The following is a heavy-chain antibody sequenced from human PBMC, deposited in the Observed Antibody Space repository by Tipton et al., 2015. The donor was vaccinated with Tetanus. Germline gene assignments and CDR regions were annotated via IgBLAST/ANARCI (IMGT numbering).Heavy chain of an antibody. J-gene: IGHJ4*02. CDR2: IYSGGST. CDR1: GASISSYY. D-gene: IGHD2-15*01. V-gene: IGHV4-39*01. Sequence: TLSLTCTVSGASISSYYWGWIRQPPGKGLEWIGTIYSGGSTYYNPSLKSRVTISVDTSKNQFSLKLSSVTAADTAVYYCARPPLGYCGGGNCFAWFDCWGQGALVTVSS. CDR3: ARPPLGYCGGGNCFAWFDC.